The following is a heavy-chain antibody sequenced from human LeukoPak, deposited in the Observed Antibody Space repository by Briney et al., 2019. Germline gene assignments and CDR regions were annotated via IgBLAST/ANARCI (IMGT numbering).Heavy chain of an antibody. D-gene: IGHD3-9*01. CDR3: ARDWFNDY. Sequence: GGSLRLSCAASGFTFSSYSMNWIRQVPGKGLEWVSAISGSGAHTFYADSVEGRFTVSRDNFNDTLYLQMNSLRVDDTAIYYCARDWFNDYWGQGTLVTVSS. CDR2: ISGSGAHT. CDR1: GFTFSSYS. V-gene: IGHV3-23*01. J-gene: IGHJ4*02.